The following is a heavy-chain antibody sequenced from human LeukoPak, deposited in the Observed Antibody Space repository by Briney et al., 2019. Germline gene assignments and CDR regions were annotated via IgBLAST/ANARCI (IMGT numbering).Heavy chain of an antibody. CDR3: ARVVCSGGSCYSSRTLIRDRNGMDV. CDR2: ISSSSSYM. D-gene: IGHD2-15*01. CDR1: GFTFSSYS. Sequence: GGSLRLSCAASGFTFSSYSMNWVRQAPGKGLEWVSSISSSSSYMYYADSVKGRFTISRDNAKNSLYLQMNSLRAEDTAVYYCARVVCSGGSCYSSRTLIRDRNGMDVWGQGTTVTVSS. V-gene: IGHV3-21*01. J-gene: IGHJ6*02.